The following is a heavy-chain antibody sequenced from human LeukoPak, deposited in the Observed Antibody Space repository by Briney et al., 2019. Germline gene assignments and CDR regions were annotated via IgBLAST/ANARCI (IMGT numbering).Heavy chain of an antibody. J-gene: IGHJ4*02. CDR2: IYTSGST. D-gene: IGHD3-10*01. CDR3: ASTDNYYGSGSYDY. V-gene: IGHV4-61*02. CDR1: GGSISSGSYY. Sequence: SETLSLTCTVSGGSISSGSYYWSWIRQPAGKGLEWIGRIYTSGSTNYNPSLKSRVTMSVDTSKNQFSLKLSSVTAADTAVYYCASTDNYYGSGSYDYWGQGTLVTVSS.